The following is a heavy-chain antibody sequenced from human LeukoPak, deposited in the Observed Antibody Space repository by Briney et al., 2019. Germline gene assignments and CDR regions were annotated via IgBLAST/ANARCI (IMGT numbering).Heavy chain of an antibody. V-gene: IGHV3-30*02. D-gene: IGHD3-3*01. Sequence: PGGSLRLSCAASGLTFSSYGTHWVRQAPGKGLGWVVFIRYAGSNKCYADSVKGRFTISRDNSKNTLYLQMNSLRAEDTAVYYCARGLAEYYDFWSGKPTTYYYYYIDVWGKGTTVTVSS. CDR3: ARGLAEYYDFWSGKPTTYYYYYIDV. CDR2: IRYAGSNK. J-gene: IGHJ6*03. CDR1: GLTFSSYG.